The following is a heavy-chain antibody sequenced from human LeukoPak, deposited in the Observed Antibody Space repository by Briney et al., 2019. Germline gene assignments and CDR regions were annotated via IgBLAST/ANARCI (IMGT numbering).Heavy chain of an antibody. V-gene: IGHV4-30-4*01. CDR3: ARGPGSRYGGNPYYYYYGMDV. Sequence: SSETLSLTCTVSGGSISSGDYYWSWIRQPPGKGLEWIGYIYYSGSTYYNPSLKSRVTISVDTSKNQFSLKLSSVTAADTAVYYCARGPGSRYGGNPYYYYYGMDVWGQGTTVTVSS. J-gene: IGHJ6*02. D-gene: IGHD4-23*01. CDR1: GGSISSGDYY. CDR2: IYYSGST.